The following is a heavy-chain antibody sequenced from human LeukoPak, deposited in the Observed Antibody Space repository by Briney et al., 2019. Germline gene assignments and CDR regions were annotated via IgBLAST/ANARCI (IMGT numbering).Heavy chain of an antibody. CDR1: GYTFTSYY. CDR3: ARTRNYYGSGSYYAPFDN. CDR2: INPSGGST. J-gene: IGHJ4*02. D-gene: IGHD3-10*01. Sequence: ASVKVSCKASGYTFTSYYMHWVRQAPGQGLEWMGIINPSGGSTSYAQKFQGRVTMTRDMSTSTVYMELSSLRSEDTAVYYCARTRNYYGSGSYYAPFDNWGQGTLVTVSS. V-gene: IGHV1-46*01.